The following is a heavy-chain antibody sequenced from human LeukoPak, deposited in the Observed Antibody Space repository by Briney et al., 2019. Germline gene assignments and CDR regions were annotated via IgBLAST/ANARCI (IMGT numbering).Heavy chain of an antibody. V-gene: IGHV4-59*11. D-gene: IGHD1-1*01. J-gene: IGHJ4*02. Sequence: TSETLSLTCTVSGGSISSHYWSWIRQPPGKGLEWIGYIYYSGSTNCNPSLKSRVTISVDTSKNQFSLKLSSVTAADTAVYYCARVTASGTHFDYWGQGTLVTVSS. CDR1: GGSISSHY. CDR2: IYYSGST. CDR3: ARVTASGTHFDY.